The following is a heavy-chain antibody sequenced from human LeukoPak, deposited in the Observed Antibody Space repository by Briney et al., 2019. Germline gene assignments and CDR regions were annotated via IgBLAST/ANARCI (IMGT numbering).Heavy chain of an antibody. D-gene: IGHD2-15*01. J-gene: IGHJ5*02. Sequence: RGCLRLSCAAPGFTFRSDSRNGVCQAPGKGVGWGSSISSSSSYIYYADSVKGRFTISRDNAKNSLYLQMNSLRAEDTAVYYCARDPLAYCSGGSCNWFDPWGQGTLVTVSS. CDR1: GFTFRSDS. CDR3: ARDPLAYCSGGSCNWFDP. V-gene: IGHV3-21*01. CDR2: ISSSSSYI.